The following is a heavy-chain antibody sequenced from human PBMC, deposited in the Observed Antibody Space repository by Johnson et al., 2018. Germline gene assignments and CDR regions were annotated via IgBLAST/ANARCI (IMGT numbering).Heavy chain of an antibody. J-gene: IGHJ6*02. CDR2: IIPLFGTA. D-gene: IGHD3-3*01. CDR3: ARGLRFLDSEMAPDYYYGMDV. CDR1: GGTFSRYA. V-gene: IGHV1-69*01. Sequence: QVQLVESGAEVKKPGSSVKVSCKASGGTFSRYAISWVRQAPGQGLEWMGGIIPLFGTANYAQKFQGRVTLTADEATSTAYMELSSLRTEDTAVYYFARGLRFLDSEMAPDYYYGMDVWGQGTTVIVSS.